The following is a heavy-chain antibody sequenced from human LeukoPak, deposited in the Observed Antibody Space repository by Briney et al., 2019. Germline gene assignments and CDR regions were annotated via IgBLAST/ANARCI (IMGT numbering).Heavy chain of an antibody. D-gene: IGHD6-13*01. CDR1: GGSIFSSNSY. CDR2: IYYSGST. CDR3: ARTFAAGLFDY. Sequence: SETLSLTCTVSGGSIFSSNSYWGWIRQPPGKGLEWIGYIYYSGSTNYNPSLKSRVTISVDTSKNQFSLKLSSVTAADTAVYYCARTFAAGLFDYWGQGTLVTVSS. J-gene: IGHJ4*02. V-gene: IGHV4-61*05.